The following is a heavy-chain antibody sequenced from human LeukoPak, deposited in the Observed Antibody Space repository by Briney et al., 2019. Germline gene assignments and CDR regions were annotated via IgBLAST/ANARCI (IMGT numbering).Heavy chain of an antibody. Sequence: SETLSLTCTVSGGSISSYYWSWIRRPPGKGLEWIGYIYHSGSTKYNPSLKSRVTISVDTSKNQFSLKLSSVTAADTAVYYCASGTYYYDSSGYYPFDYWGQGTLVTVSS. CDR3: ASGTYYYDSSGYYPFDY. CDR1: GGSISSYY. CDR2: IYHSGST. J-gene: IGHJ4*02. D-gene: IGHD3-22*01. V-gene: IGHV4-59*01.